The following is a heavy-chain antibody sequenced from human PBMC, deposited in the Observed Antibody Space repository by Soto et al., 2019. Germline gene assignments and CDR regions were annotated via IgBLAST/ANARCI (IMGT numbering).Heavy chain of an antibody. V-gene: IGHV3-73*01. CDR2: IRSKANSYAT. CDR1: GFTFSGSA. Sequence: PGGSLRLSCASSGFTFSGSAMRWVRQASGKGLEWVGRIRSKANSYATAYAASVKGRFTISRDDSKNTAYLQMNSLKTEDTAVYYCTSYGGNSAGYYGMDVWGQGTTVTVSS. D-gene: IGHD4-17*01. CDR3: TSYGGNSAGYYGMDV. J-gene: IGHJ6*02.